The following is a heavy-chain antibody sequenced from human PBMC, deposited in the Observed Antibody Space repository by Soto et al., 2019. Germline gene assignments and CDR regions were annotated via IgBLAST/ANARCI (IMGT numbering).Heavy chain of an antibody. Sequence: KTGGSLRLSCAVSGFTFSDAWMSWVRQAPGKGLEWVGRIKRKSDGGTTDYAAPVQDRFTISRDDSRNTVYLQMNSLRSEDTAVYYCASRPHSGSYSAFDYWGQGTLVTVSS. D-gene: IGHD1-26*01. J-gene: IGHJ4*02. V-gene: IGHV3-15*01. CDR2: IKRKSDGGTT. CDR3: ASRPHSGSYSAFDY. CDR1: GFTFSDAW.